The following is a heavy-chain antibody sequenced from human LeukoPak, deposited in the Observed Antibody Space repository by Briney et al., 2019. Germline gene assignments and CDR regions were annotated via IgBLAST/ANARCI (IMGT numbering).Heavy chain of an antibody. Sequence: ASVRVSCKSSGYTFTDYCMHWVQQAPGQGLEWMGWINSKSGGTNYAQTFQGRVTMTRDTSISTSYMELSRLRSDDTAVYYCARGSETGTYYSGYERADALWGEGTMVTVSS. V-gene: IGHV1-2*02. CDR3: ARGSETGTYYSGYERADAL. J-gene: IGHJ3*01. D-gene: IGHD1-26*01. CDR2: INSKSGGT. CDR1: GYTFTDYC.